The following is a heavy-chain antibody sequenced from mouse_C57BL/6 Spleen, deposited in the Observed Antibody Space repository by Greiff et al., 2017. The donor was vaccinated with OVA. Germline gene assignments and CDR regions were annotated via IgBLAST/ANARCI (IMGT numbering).Heavy chain of an antibody. V-gene: IGHV1-58*01. CDR3: ARRGSYNDCGCYAMEY. D-gene: IGHD1-3*01. CDR1: GYTFTSYG. J-gene: IGHJ4*01. Sequence: EVQLQQSGAELVKPGSSVKMSCKASGYTFTSYGINWVKQRPGQGLEWIGNIYLGNGYTKYNEKFKGKATLTADKSSSTAYMQLSSLTSDDSAVYFCARRGSYNDCGCYAMEYWGQGASVTVSS. CDR2: IYLGNGYT.